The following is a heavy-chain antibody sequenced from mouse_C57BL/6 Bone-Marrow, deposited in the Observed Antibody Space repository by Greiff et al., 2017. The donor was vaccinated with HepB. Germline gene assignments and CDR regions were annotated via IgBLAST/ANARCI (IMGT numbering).Heavy chain of an antibody. J-gene: IGHJ3*01. Sequence: VQRVESGAELVKPGASVKLSCKASGYTFTEYTIHWVKQRSGQGLEWIGWFYPGSGSIKYNEKFKDKATLTADKSSSTVYMELSRLTSEDSAVYFCARHEDPDSSGYEAWFAYWGQGTLVTVSA. CDR2: FYPGSGSI. CDR3: ARHEDPDSSGYEAWFAY. D-gene: IGHD3-2*02. CDR1: GYTFTEYT. V-gene: IGHV1-62-2*01.